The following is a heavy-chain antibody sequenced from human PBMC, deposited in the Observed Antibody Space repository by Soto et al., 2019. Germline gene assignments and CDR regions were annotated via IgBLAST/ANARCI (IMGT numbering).Heavy chain of an antibody. V-gene: IGHV3-53*01. D-gene: IGHD3-3*02. CDR1: GFAVSSNY. Sequence: PGGSLRLSCAASGFAVSSNYMSWVRQAPGKGLEWVSVIYSGGSTYYADSVKGRFTISRDNSKNTLYLQMNSLRAEDTAVYYCARDRGVLVLLPNYGMDVWGQGNTVTVSS. CDR2: IYSGGST. J-gene: IGHJ6*02. CDR3: ARDRGVLVLLPNYGMDV.